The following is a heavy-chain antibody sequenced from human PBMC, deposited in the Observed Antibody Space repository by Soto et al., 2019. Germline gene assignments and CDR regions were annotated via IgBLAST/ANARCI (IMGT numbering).Heavy chain of an antibody. CDR2: IIPIFGTA. CDR3: ASQTVGDAARQPFGY. V-gene: IGHV1-69*12. CDR1: GGIFSSYA. D-gene: IGHD6-6*01. J-gene: IGHJ4*02. Sequence: QVQLVQSGAEVKKPGSSVKVSCKASGGIFSSYAISWVRQAPGQGLEWMGGIIPIFGTANYAQKFQGRVKIPADEATSTAYMELSSLSSEDTAVYYCASQTVGDAARQPFGYWGQGTLVTVSS.